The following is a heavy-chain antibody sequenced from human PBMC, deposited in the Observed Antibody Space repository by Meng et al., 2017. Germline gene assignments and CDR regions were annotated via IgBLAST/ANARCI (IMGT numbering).Heavy chain of an antibody. CDR3: ARVGMADPPD. J-gene: IGHJ4*02. V-gene: IGHV3-30*01. Sequence: QVRLVESGGGVVQPGRALRLSCAASGFTFSSYAMHWVRQAPGKGLEWVAVISYDGSNKYYADSVKGRFTISRDNSKNTLYLQMNSLRAEDTAVYYCARVGMADPPDWGQGTLVTVSS. D-gene: IGHD5-24*01. CDR2: ISYDGSNK. CDR1: GFTFSSYA.